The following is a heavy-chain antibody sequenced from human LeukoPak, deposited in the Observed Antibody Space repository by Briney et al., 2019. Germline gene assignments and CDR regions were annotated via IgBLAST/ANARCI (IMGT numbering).Heavy chain of an antibody. CDR1: GFTFSSYS. Sequence: GGSLRLSCAASGFTFSSYSMNWVRQAPGKGLEWVSSISSSSSYIYYADSVKGRFTISRDNAKNSLYLQMNSLRAEDTAVYYCARVYCSSTSCGFDYWGQGTLVTVSS. J-gene: IGHJ4*02. V-gene: IGHV3-21*01. CDR3: ARVYCSSTSCGFDY. CDR2: ISSSSSYI. D-gene: IGHD2-2*01.